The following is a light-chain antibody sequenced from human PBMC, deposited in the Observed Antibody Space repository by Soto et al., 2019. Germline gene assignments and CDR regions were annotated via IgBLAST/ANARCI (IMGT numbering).Light chain of an antibody. CDR3: QQHRTYPYT. J-gene: IGKJ2*01. CDR1: QGIRND. CDR2: AAT. Sequence: DIQLTQSPSSLSASVGDRVTITCRASQGIRNDIDWYQQKPGKAPERLIHAATDLQSGVPSRFSGSGSVTEFTLTISSLQPEDSATYYCQQHRTYPYTFGQGTKLEIK. V-gene: IGKV1-17*01.